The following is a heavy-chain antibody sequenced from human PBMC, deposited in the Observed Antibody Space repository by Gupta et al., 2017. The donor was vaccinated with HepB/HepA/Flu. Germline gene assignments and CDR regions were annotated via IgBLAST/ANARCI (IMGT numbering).Heavy chain of an antibody. V-gene: IGHV3-13*01. CDR3: AREVSDHYDSSGFFSLGWHFDL. CDR2: IGTADDT. J-gene: IGHJ2*01. D-gene: IGHD3-22*01. CDR1: GFTFSSYD. Sequence: EVQLVESGGGLVQPGGSLRLSCAASGFTFSSYDMHWVRQATGKGLEWVSAIGTADDTYYPGSVKGRFTISRENAENYLYLQMNSLRAEDTAVYYCAREVSDHYDSSGFFSLGWHFDLWGRGTLVTVSS.